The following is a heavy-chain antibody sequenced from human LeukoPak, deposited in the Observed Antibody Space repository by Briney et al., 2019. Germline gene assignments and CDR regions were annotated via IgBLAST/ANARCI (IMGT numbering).Heavy chain of an antibody. CDR3: ARDKMVWAVQDSLDH. CDR2: IYHSGST. D-gene: IGHD3-10*01. CDR1: GGSISSYY. Sequence: SETLSLTCTVSGGSISSYYWSWIRQPPGKGLEWIGYIYHSGSTNYNPSLKSRVTISVDTSKNQFSLKLSSVTAADTAVYYCARDKMVWAVQDSLDHWGQGTLVTVSS. J-gene: IGHJ4*02. V-gene: IGHV4-59*01.